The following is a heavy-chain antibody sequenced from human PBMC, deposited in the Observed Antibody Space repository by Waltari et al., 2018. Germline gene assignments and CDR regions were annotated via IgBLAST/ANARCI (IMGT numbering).Heavy chain of an antibody. Sequence: QVQLQESGPGLVKPSQTLSLHCTVSGGPISSGDYSWSWTRQPPGKGLEWIGYIYYSGSTYYNPSLKSRVTISVDTSKNQFSLKLSSVTAADTAVYYCARTSGYEGRIDYWGQGTLVTVSS. CDR3: ARTSGYEGRIDY. V-gene: IGHV4-30-4*08. CDR1: GGPISSGDYS. D-gene: IGHD5-12*01. CDR2: IYYSGST. J-gene: IGHJ4*02.